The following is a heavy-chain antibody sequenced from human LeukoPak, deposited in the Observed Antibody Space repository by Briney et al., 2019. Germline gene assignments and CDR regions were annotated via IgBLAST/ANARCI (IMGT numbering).Heavy chain of an antibody. Sequence: PGGSLRLSCAASGLTFSDAWMNWVRQAPGKGLEYIGRIKSISDGGTTDYAAPVKGRFTISRDDSKNTLYLQMNSLKTEDTGVYYCTTALFGPFDYWGQGTLVTVSS. V-gene: IGHV3-15*01. CDR2: IKSISDGGTT. CDR1: GLTFSDAW. CDR3: TTALFGPFDY. D-gene: IGHD3-10*01. J-gene: IGHJ4*02.